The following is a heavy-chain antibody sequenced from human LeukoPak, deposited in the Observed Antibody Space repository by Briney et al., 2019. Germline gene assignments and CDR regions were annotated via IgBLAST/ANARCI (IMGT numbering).Heavy chain of an antibody. CDR1: GFTFSSYS. Sequence: GGSLRLSCAASGFTFSSYSMNWVRQAPGKGLEWVSSISSSSSYIYYADSVKGRFTISRDSAKNSLYLQMNSLRAEDTAVYYCAREENYDFWTYYYYYMDVWGKGTTVTVSS. CDR2: ISSSSSYI. V-gene: IGHV3-21*01. CDR3: AREENYDFWTYYYYYMDV. J-gene: IGHJ6*03. D-gene: IGHD3-3*01.